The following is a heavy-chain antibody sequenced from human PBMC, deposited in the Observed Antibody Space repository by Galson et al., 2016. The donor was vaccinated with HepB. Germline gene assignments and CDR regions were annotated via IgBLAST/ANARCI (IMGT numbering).Heavy chain of an antibody. CDR2: VWYDGSYK. Sequence: SLRLSCAPSGFTFSNYAMHWVRQAPGKGLEWVAVVWYDGSYKYYADSVKGRFTISRDNSNNTLYLQMNSLRAEDTAVYYCARGQATGGNTGSDYWGQGALVTVSS. CDR3: ARGQATGGNTGSDY. J-gene: IGHJ4*02. D-gene: IGHD1-26*01. V-gene: IGHV3-33*01. CDR1: GFTFSNYA.